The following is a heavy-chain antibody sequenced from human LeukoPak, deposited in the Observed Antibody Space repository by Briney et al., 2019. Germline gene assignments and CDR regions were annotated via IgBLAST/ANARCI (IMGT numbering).Heavy chain of an antibody. J-gene: IGHJ3*02. D-gene: IGHD2-2*01. V-gene: IGHV4-39*01. CDR3: ATVWDCSSTSCAFDI. CDR1: GGSISSSSYY. CDR2: IYYSGST. Sequence: SETLSLTCTVSGGSISSSSYYWGWIRQPPGKGLEWIGSIYYSGSTYYNPSLKSRVTISVDTSKNQFSLKLSSVTAADTAVYYCATVWDCSSTSCAFDIWGQGTMVTVSS.